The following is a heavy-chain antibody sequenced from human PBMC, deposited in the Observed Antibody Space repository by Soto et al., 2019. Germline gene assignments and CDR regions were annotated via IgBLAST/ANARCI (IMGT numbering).Heavy chain of an antibody. Sequence: EVQLVESGGGLVKPGGSLRLSCAASGFTFSSYSMNWVRQAPGKGLEWVSSISSSSSYIYYADSVKGRFTISRDNAKNSLSLQMNSLRAEDTALYYCAREGYNWNYKGDYWGQGTLVTVSS. CDR3: AREGYNWNYKGDY. D-gene: IGHD1-7*01. CDR1: GFTFSSYS. J-gene: IGHJ4*02. V-gene: IGHV3-21*01. CDR2: ISSSSSYI.